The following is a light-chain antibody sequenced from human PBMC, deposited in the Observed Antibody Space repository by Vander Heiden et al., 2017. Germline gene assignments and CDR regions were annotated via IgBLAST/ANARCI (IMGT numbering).Light chain of an antibody. CDR3: QAWDSSVLYV. CDR1: NLGDKF. Sequence: SYYFTQPPSLSFPPGHAATITCSGKNLGDKFVSWYQHKSGQSPVLVMYQDRRRPSGIPDRFAASHSGDTATLTIGDIQAMDEADYYCQAWDSSVLYVFGSGTKVTVL. J-gene: IGLJ1*01. CDR2: QDR. V-gene: IGLV3-1*01.